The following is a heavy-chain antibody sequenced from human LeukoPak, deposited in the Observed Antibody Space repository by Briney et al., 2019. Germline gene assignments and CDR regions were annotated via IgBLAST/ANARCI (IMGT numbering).Heavy chain of an antibody. J-gene: IGHJ5*02. CDR2: INHSGST. CDR1: GFTFSSYS. V-gene: IGHV4-34*01. D-gene: IGHD4-23*01. CDR3: ARFPPSRWT. Sequence: GSLRLSCAASGFTFSSYSMNWIRQPPGKGLEWIGEINHSGSTNYNPSLKSRVTISVDTSKNQFSLKLSSVTAADTAVYYCARFPPSRWTWGQGTLVTVSS.